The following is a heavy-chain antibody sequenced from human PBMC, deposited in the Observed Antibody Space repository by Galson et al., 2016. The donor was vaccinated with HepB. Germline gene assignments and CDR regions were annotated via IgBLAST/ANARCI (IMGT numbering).Heavy chain of an antibody. CDR2: ISAYSGNSNT. CDR1: GYTFGNYG. V-gene: IGHV1-18*01. CDR3: AGDFCSGGSCSPPLGY. J-gene: IGHJ4*02. D-gene: IGHD2-15*01. Sequence: SVKVSCKASGYTFGNYGISWVRQAPGQGLEWMAWISAYSGNSNTDYAQKFQGRVSMTTDPSTSTAYMELKSLKSDDTAVYYCAGDFCSGGSCSPPLGYWGQGTLVTVSS.